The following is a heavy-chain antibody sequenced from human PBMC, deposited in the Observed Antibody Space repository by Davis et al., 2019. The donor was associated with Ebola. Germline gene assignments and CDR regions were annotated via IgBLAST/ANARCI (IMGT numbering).Heavy chain of an antibody. CDR1: GGSSSGYY. J-gene: IGHJ5*02. V-gene: IGHV4-34*01. CDR2: INHSGST. Sequence: MPSETLSLTCAVYGGSSSGYYLSWIRQPPGKGLEWIGEINHSGSTNFNPSLKSRVTISVDTSKNQFSLKLSSVTAADTAVYYCARARAYNWFDPWGQGTLVTVSS. CDR3: ARARAYNWFDP.